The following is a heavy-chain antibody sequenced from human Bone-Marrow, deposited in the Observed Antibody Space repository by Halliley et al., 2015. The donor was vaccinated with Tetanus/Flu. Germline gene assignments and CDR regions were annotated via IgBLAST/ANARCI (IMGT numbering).Heavy chain of an antibody. D-gene: IGHD3-3*01. V-gene: IGHV5-51*01. CDR3: ARRITILGVAPFDY. J-gene: IGHJ4*02. CDR2: IFPGNSDP. Sequence: MGFIFPGNSDPRYSPSFQGHVTISADKSISTAYLQWSSLKASDTAMYYCARRITILGVAPFDYWGQGTLVTVSS.